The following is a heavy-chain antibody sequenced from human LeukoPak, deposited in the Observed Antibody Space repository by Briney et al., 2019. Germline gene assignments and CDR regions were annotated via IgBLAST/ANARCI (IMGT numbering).Heavy chain of an antibody. CDR3: ARGMSNSVNY. V-gene: IGHV4-61*01. CDR1: GGSVSSGSYH. Sequence: SETLSLTCTVSGGSVSSGSYHWSWIRQPPGKGLEWIGYIYYSGSTNYNPSLKSRVTISVDTSKNQFSLKLSSVTAADTAVYYCARGMSNSVNYWGQGTLVTVSS. D-gene: IGHD4-23*01. J-gene: IGHJ4*02. CDR2: IYYSGST.